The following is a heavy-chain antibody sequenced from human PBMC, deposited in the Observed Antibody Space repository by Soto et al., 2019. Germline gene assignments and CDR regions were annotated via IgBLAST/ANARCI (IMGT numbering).Heavy chain of an antibody. CDR3: AKVTTVLTPWLGAFDI. Sequence: EVQLLESGGGLVQPGGSLRLSCAASGFTFSSYAMSWVRQAPGKGLEWVSAISGSGGSTYYADSVKGRFTISRDNSKNTLYLQMNSLRAEDTAVYYCAKVTTVLTPWLGAFDIWGQGTMVTVSS. CDR2: ISGSGGST. CDR1: GFTFSSYA. V-gene: IGHV3-23*01. J-gene: IGHJ3*02. D-gene: IGHD4-17*01.